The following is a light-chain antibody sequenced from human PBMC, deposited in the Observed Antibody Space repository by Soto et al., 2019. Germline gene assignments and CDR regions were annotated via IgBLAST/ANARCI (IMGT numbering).Light chain of an antibody. V-gene: IGKV1-39*01. J-gene: IGKJ2*01. CDR2: AAS. CDR3: QQSYSTPYT. Sequence: DIQMTQSPSSLSASVGDRVTITCRASQTISSYLNWYQQKPGKAPNLLIYAASSFQSGVPSRFSGSGSGTDFTLTISSLQPEDSATYYCQQSYSTPYTFGQGTKLEIK. CDR1: QTISSY.